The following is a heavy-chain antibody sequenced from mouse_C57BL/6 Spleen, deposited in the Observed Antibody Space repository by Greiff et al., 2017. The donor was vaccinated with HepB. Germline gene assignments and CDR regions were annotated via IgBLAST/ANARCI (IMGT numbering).Heavy chain of an antibody. Sequence: VQLQQSGAELVRPGASVKLSCTASGFNIKDYYMHWVKQRPEQGLEWIGRIDPEDGDTEYAPKFQGKATMTADTSSNTAYLQLSSLTSEDTAVYYWTIITTPPAWFAYWGQGTLVTVSA. J-gene: IGHJ3*01. CDR2: IDPEDGDT. CDR3: TIITTPPAWFAY. CDR1: GFNIKDYY. D-gene: IGHD1-1*01. V-gene: IGHV14-1*01.